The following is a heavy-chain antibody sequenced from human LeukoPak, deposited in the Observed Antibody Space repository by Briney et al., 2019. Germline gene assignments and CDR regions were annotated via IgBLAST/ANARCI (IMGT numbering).Heavy chain of an antibody. Sequence: ASVKASCKASGYTFTTYGISWVRQAPGQGLEWMGWISAYNGNTNYAWKLQGRVTMTTDTSTSTAYMDLRSLRSDDTAVYYCARDSSGYGLDVWGQGTTVTVSS. D-gene: IGHD3-10*01. CDR1: GYTFTTYG. CDR3: ARDSSGYGLDV. V-gene: IGHV1-18*01. J-gene: IGHJ6*02. CDR2: ISAYNGNT.